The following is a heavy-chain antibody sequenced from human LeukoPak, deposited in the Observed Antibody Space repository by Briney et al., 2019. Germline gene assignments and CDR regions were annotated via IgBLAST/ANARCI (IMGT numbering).Heavy chain of an antibody. Sequence: ASVKVSCKASGYTFTGYYIHWVRQAAGQGLEWMGWINPNNGGTTYAQKFQGRVTMTRDTSISTAYMELSRLRSDDTAVYYCARAGVYSSSWYSPLDYYYYYMDVWGKGTTVTVSS. D-gene: IGHD6-13*01. CDR2: INPNNGGT. V-gene: IGHV1-2*02. CDR3: ARAGVYSSSWYSPLDYYYYYMDV. J-gene: IGHJ6*03. CDR1: GYTFTGYY.